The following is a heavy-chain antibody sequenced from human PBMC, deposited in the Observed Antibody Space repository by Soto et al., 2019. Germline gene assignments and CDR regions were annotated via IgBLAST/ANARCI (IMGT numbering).Heavy chain of an antibody. CDR2: IYYSGST. Sequence: PSETLALTSTVSGGSVLSGAHYWTWIRQPPGKGLEWIGYIYYSGSTYYSPSLKSRVTISVDTSKNQFSLKLSSVTAADTAVYYCALRWFGLFDYWGQGTLVTVSS. D-gene: IGHD3-10*01. V-gene: IGHV4-30-4*08. J-gene: IGHJ4*02. CDR3: ALRWFGLFDY. CDR1: GGSVLSGAHY.